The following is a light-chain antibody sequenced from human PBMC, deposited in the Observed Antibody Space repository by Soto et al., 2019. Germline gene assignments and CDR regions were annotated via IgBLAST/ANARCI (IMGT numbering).Light chain of an antibody. CDR3: QQHSASPRT. V-gene: IGKV3-20*01. J-gene: IGKJ1*01. Sequence: PGERATLSCRASRTVDGNYLAWYHQKPGQAPRLLIHSASTRAPGIPDRFSASGAGTDFTLTISRLEPEDSAVYYCQQHSASPRTFGPGTKVEIK. CDR2: SAS. CDR1: RTVDGNY.